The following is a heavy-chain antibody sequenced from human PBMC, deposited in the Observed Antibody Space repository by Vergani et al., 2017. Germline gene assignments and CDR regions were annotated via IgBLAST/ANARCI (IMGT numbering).Heavy chain of an antibody. CDR1: GFTFSSYA. Sequence: QVQLVESGGGVVQPGRSLRLSCAASGFTFSSYAMHWVRQAPGKGLEWVAVISYDGSNKYYADSVKGRFTISRDNSKNTLYLQMNSLRAEDTAVYYCARDSIGGGVALGDWGQGTLVTVSS. D-gene: IGHD3-16*01. V-gene: IGHV3-30*07. CDR3: ARDSIGGGVALGD. CDR2: ISYDGSNK. J-gene: IGHJ4*02.